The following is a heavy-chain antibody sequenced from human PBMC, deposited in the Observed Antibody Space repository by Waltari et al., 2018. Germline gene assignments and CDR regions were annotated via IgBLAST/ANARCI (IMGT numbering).Heavy chain of an antibody. D-gene: IGHD5-18*01. V-gene: IGHV4-59*08. CDR1: GGPLGVYC. J-gene: IGHJ6*02. CDR2: IYHSGST. Sequence: QVQLQESGPGLVKPSATLSLTCTVSGGPLGVYCWRWTRQPPGKGLEWIGYIYHSGSTNYNPSLKSRVTISVDTPRNQFSLKLSSMTAADTAVYYCARHGRGSRGYTYWYGMDVWGQGTTVTVSS. CDR3: ARHGRGSRGYTYWYGMDV.